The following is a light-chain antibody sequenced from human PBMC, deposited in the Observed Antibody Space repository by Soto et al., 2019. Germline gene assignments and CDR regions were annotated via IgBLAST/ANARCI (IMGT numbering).Light chain of an antibody. CDR1: QSVSSSY. Sequence: VMTQSPATLSVSPGERATLSCRASQSVSSSYLAWYQQKPGQAPRLLIYGASSRATGIPDRFSGSGSGTDFTLTISRLEPDDFAVYYCQQYGNSLTFGGGTKVDIK. V-gene: IGKV3-20*01. CDR3: QQYGNSLT. J-gene: IGKJ4*01. CDR2: GAS.